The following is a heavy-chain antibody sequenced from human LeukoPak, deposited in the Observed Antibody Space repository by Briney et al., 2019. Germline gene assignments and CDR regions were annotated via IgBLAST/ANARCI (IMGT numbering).Heavy chain of an antibody. CDR2: ISGSGGST. D-gene: IGHD2-21*02. CDR3: AKGFRAYCGGDCYSDASDI. V-gene: IGHV3-23*01. Sequence: PGGSLRLSCAASGFTFSSYAMSWVRQAPGKGLEWVSAISGSGGSTYYADSVKGRFTISRDNSKNTLYLQMNSLRAEDTAVYYCAKGFRAYCGGDCYSDASDIWGQGTMVTVSS. CDR1: GFTFSSYA. J-gene: IGHJ3*02.